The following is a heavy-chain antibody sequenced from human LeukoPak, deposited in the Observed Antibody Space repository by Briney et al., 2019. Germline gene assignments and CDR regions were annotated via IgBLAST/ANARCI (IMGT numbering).Heavy chain of an antibody. J-gene: IGHJ6*02. CDR3: ARTLPRTYDFWSGYYPDYYYYGMDV. CDR2: ISGSGDNT. D-gene: IGHD3-3*01. CDR1: GFTFSSYA. V-gene: IGHV3-23*01. Sequence: GGSLRLSCAASGFTFSSYAMSWVRQAPGKGLEWVSGISGSGDNTYYADSVKGRFTISRDNAKNTLYLQMNSLRAEDTAVYYCARTLPRTYDFWSGYYPDYYYYGMDVWGQGTTVTVSS.